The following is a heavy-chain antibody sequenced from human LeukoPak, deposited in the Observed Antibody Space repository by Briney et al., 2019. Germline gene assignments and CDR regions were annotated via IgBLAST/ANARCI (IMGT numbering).Heavy chain of an antibody. V-gene: IGHV3-21*01. CDR2: ISSSSSYI. D-gene: IGHD5-12*01. J-gene: IGHJ4*02. CDR1: GFTFSSYS. Sequence: GGSLRLSCAASGFTFSSYSMNWVRQAPGKGLEWVSFISSSSSYIYYADSVKGRFTISRDNAKSSLYLQMNSLRAEDTAVYYCARGPSGYHNTGGQGTLVTVSS. CDR3: ARGPSGYHNT.